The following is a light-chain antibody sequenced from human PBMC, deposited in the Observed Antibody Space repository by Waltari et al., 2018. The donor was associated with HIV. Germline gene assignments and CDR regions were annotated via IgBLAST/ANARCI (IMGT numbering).Light chain of an antibody. CDR1: ALPPKY. Sequence: SYELTQPPSVSVSPGQTARTTCPGDALPPKYVYWYQQKSGQAPVLVIYEDTKRPSGISETFSGSSSGTVATLTITGAQVEHEADYYCYSTYSSGVSWVFGGGTKLTVL. J-gene: IGLJ3*02. CDR2: EDT. CDR3: YSTYSSGVSWV. V-gene: IGLV3-10*01.